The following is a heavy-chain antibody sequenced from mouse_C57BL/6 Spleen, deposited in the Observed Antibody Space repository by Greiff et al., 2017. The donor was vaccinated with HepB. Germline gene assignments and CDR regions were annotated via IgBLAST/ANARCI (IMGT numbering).Heavy chain of an antibody. V-gene: IGHV1-52*01. Sequence: QVQLQQPGAELVRPGSSVKLSCKASGYTFTSYWMHWVKQRPIQGLEWIGNIDPSDSETHYNQKFKDKATLTVDKSSSTAYMQLSSLTSEDSAVYYCARDSSGYRQGYAMDYWGQGTSVTVSS. D-gene: IGHD3-2*02. CDR3: ARDSSGYRQGYAMDY. J-gene: IGHJ4*01. CDR1: GYTFTSYW. CDR2: IDPSDSET.